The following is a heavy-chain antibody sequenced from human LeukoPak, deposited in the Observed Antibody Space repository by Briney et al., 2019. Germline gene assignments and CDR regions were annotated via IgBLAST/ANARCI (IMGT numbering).Heavy chain of an antibody. CDR2: IYSSGST. J-gene: IGHJ6*02. V-gene: IGHV4-61*02. Sequence: PSQTLSLTCTVSGGSISSGTYYWTWIRQPAGKGLEWIGRIYSSGSTSYNPSLKSRVTISVDTSKNQFSLKLSSVTAADTAVYYCARHPSVVARYYYGMDVWGQGTTVTVSS. CDR1: GGSISSGTYY. D-gene: IGHD2-15*01. CDR3: ARHPSVVARYYYGMDV.